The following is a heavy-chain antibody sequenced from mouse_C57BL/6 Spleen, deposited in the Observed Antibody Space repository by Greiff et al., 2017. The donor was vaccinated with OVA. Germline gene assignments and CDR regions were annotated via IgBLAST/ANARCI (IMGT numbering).Heavy chain of an antibody. CDR2: IYPGSGNT. CDR3: AKDNDYGGAWFAY. D-gene: IGHD2-4*01. Sequence: QVQLQQSGAELVRPGASVKLSCKASGYTFTDYYINWVKQRPGQGLEWIARIYPGSGNTYYNEKFKGKATLTAEKSSSTAYMQLSSLTSEDSAVYCCAKDNDYGGAWFAYWGQGTLVTVSA. J-gene: IGHJ3*01. V-gene: IGHV1-76*01. CDR1: GYTFTDYY.